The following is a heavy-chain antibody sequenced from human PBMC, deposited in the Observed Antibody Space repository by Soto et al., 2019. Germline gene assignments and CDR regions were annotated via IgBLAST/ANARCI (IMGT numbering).Heavy chain of an antibody. CDR1: GFTFSSYG. V-gene: IGHV3-30*18. CDR3: AKVLGPDYYDSSGYSFDY. CDR2: ISYDGSNK. D-gene: IGHD3-22*01. Sequence: QVQLVESGGGVVQPGRSLRLSFAASGFTFSSYGMHWVRQAPGKGLEWVAVISYDGSNKYYADSVKGRFTISRDNSKNTLYLQMNSLRAEDTAVYYCAKVLGPDYYDSSGYSFDYWGQGTLVTVSS. J-gene: IGHJ4*02.